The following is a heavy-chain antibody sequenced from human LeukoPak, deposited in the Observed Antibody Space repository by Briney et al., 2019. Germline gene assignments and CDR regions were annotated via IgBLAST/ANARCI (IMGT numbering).Heavy chain of an antibody. CDR3: AKIDTFDYDTGGRHWLDS. CDR2: LRFDATSY. Sequence: SGGSLRLSCAASGFTLSSFGMHWVRQAPGKGLEWVSFLRFDATSYYYAESVKGRFTISRDNSKNTLYLQMNSLRPEDTAVYFCAKIDTFDYDTGGRHWLDSWGQGTLVTVSS. D-gene: IGHD4/OR15-4a*01. J-gene: IGHJ5*01. V-gene: IGHV3-30*02. CDR1: GFTLSSFG.